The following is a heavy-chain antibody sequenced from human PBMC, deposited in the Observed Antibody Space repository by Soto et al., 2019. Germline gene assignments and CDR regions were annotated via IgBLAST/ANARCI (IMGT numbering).Heavy chain of an antibody. J-gene: IGHJ4*02. D-gene: IGHD3-9*01. Sequence: GGSLRLSCAASGFTVSSNYMTWVRQAPGKGLEYVSAISSNGGSTYYANSVKGRFTISRDNSKNTLYLQMGSLRAEDMAVYYCARGFDWLDYWGQGTLVTVSS. V-gene: IGHV3-64*01. CDR3: ARGFDWLDY. CDR1: GFTVSSNY. CDR2: ISSNGGST.